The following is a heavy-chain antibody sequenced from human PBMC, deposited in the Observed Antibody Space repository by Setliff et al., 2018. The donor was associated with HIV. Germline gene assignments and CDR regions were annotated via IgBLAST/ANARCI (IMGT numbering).Heavy chain of an antibody. CDR1: GGSMSRVY. V-gene: IGHV4-4*08. CDR2: VSASGTT. Sequence: SETLSLTCSVSGGSMSRVYWTWIRQPPGKGLEWIGYVSASGTTKYNPSLQSRVTISGDSSKNQFSLRLSSVTAADTAVYYCARRTLITGYDYWGQGTLVTVSS. CDR3: ARRTLITGYDY. J-gene: IGHJ4*02. D-gene: IGHD3-16*01.